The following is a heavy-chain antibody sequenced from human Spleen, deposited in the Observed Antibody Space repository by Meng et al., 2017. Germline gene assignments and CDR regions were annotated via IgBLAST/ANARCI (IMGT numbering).Heavy chain of an antibody. CDR3: ARADVDFVWGSYRFDP. Sequence: SGPTLVKPTETLTLTCTVSGFSLSNARMGVSWIRQPPGKALEWLAHIFSNDEKSYSTSLKTRLTISKDTSRSQLVLTMTSMDPVDTATDYCARADVDFVWGSYRFDPWGQGTLVTVSS. V-gene: IGHV2-26*01. CDR1: GFSLSNARMG. D-gene: IGHD3-16*02. CDR2: IFSNDEK. J-gene: IGHJ5*02.